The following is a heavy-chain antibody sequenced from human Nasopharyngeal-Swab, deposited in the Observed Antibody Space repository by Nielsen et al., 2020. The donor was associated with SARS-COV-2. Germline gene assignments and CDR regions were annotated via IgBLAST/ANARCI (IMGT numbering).Heavy chain of an antibody. CDR1: GYSFSSYW. D-gene: IGHD3-10*01. J-gene: IGHJ6*02. Sequence: KVSCKGSGYSFSSYWISWVRQMPGKGLEWMGIIAPSDSYSNYSPSFQGHVTISVDKSLSTAFLQWSSLKASDTAVYYCARRSFYYGSGTVRGMDVWGQGTTVTVSS. V-gene: IGHV5-10-1*01. CDR2: IAPSDSYS. CDR3: ARRSFYYGSGTVRGMDV.